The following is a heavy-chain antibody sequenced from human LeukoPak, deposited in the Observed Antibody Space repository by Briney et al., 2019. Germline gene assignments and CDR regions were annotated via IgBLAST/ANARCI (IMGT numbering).Heavy chain of an antibody. CDR1: GYTFSDYY. J-gene: IGHJ4*02. V-gene: IGHV1-2*02. D-gene: IGHD4-11*01. CDR2: INPNSGET. Sequence: GASVKVSCKTSGYTFSDYYIHWARQAPGQGLEWMGWINPNSGETKSAQKFQGRVTMTGDTSISTAYMELRRVTTDDTAVYYCARDRDYSNTERGFDYWGQGTLVTVSS. CDR3: ARDRDYSNTERGFDY.